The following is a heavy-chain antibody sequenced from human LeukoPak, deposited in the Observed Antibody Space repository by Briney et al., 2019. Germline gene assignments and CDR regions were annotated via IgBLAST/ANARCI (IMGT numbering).Heavy chain of an antibody. CDR2: SYWDDDK. CDR3: AHSASGWVDY. J-gene: IGHJ4*02. D-gene: IGHD6-19*01. Sequence: KESGPTLVKPTQTLTLTCTFSGFSLSTSGVGVGWIRQPPGKALECLALSYWDDDKRYSPSLKSRLTITKDTSKNQVVLTMTNIDPVDTATYYCAHSASGWVDYWGQGTLVTVSS. V-gene: IGHV2-5*02. CDR1: GFSLSTSGVG.